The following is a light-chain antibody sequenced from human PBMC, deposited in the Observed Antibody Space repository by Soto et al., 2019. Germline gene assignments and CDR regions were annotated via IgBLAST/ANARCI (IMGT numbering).Light chain of an antibody. CDR1: QGISSY. V-gene: IGKV1-8*01. CDR2: AAS. CDR3: QKCKVAPFT. J-gene: IGKJ4*01. Sequence: AIRMTQSPSSLSASTGDRVTITCRASQGISSYLAWYQQKPGKAPKLLIYAASTLQSGVPSRFIGSGSGTDFTLTISSLQPEDVATYYCQKCKVAPFTFGGGTKVDIK.